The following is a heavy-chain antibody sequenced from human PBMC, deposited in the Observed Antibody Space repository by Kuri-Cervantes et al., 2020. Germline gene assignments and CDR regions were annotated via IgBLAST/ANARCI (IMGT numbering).Heavy chain of an antibody. V-gene: IGHV3-7*02. CDR3: ARAAIAAAGKLSYMDV. CDR2: IKQDGSEK. J-gene: IGHJ6*03. Sequence: GESLKISCAASGFTFSTYWMSWVRQAPGKGLEWVANIKQDGSEKYYVDSLKGRFTISRDNAKNSLYLQMKSLRAEDTAVYYRARAAIAAAGKLSYMDVWGNGTTVTVSS. CDR1: GFTFSTYW. D-gene: IGHD6-13*01.